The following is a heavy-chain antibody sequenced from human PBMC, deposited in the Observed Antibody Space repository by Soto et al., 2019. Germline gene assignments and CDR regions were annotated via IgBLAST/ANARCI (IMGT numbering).Heavy chain of an antibody. CDR3: ARDSFDFWSGYYNRWFDP. CDR2: ISAYNGNT. CDR1: GYTFTSYG. D-gene: IGHD3-3*01. V-gene: IGHV1-18*01. J-gene: IGHJ5*02. Sequence: QVQLVQSGAEVKKPGASVKVSCKASGYTFTSYGISWVRQAPGQGLEWMGWISAYNGNTNYAQKLQGRVTMTTDTSTSTAYMELRSLRSDDTAVYYCARDSFDFWSGYYNRWFDPWGQRTLVTVSS.